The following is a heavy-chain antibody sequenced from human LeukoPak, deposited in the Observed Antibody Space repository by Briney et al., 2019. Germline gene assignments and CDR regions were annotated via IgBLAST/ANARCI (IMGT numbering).Heavy chain of an antibody. CDR3: ARDRYFDYYYYGMDV. V-gene: IGHV3-11*01. J-gene: IGHJ6*02. D-gene: IGHD3-9*01. CDR1: GFTFSDYY. CDR2: ISSSGSTI. Sequence: GGSLRLSCATSGFTFSDYYMSWIRQAPGKGLEWVSYISSSGSTIYYADSVKGRFTISRDNAKNSLYLQMNSLRAEDTAVYYCARDRYFDYYYYGMDVWGQGTTVTVSS.